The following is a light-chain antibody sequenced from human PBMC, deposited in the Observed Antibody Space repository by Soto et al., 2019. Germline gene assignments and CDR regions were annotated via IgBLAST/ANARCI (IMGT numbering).Light chain of an antibody. J-gene: IGKJ4*01. V-gene: IGKV3-20*01. CDR3: QQYGTSPLT. Sequence: EIVLTQSPATLSLSPGQRATLSCRASQSINTSLAWYQQKPGQAPRLLIYGASSRATGIPDRFSGSGSGTDFTLTISRLEPEDFAVYYCQQYGTSPLTFGGGTKVDIK. CDR1: QSINTS. CDR2: GAS.